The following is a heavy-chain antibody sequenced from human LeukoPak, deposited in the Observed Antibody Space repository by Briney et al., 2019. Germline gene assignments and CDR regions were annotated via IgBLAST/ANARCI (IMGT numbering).Heavy chain of an antibody. CDR2: FDPEDGDT. Sequence: ASVKVSCKASGYTFTSSALNWVRQAPGQGLEWMGGFDPEDGDTIYAQKFQGRVTMTEDTSTDTAYMELSSLRSEDTAVYYCATPHSSSWYNWGQGTLVTVSS. CDR1: GYTFTSSA. J-gene: IGHJ4*02. V-gene: IGHV1-24*01. CDR3: ATPHSSSWYN. D-gene: IGHD6-13*01.